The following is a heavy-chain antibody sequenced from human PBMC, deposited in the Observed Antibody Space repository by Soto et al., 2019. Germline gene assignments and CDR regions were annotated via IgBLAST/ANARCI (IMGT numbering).Heavy chain of an antibody. CDR2: ITGDGDTT. V-gene: IGHV3-23*01. CDR3: AKEMTSGSRLAFDY. Sequence: PGGSLRLSCAASGFPFSSYALNWVRQAPGKGLEWVSGITGDGDTTFYAGSVKGRFTISRDNSRNTVYLQMNSVRAEDTAVYYCAKEMTSGSRLAFDYWGQGTLVTVSS. CDR1: GFPFSSYA. D-gene: IGHD2-15*01. J-gene: IGHJ4*02.